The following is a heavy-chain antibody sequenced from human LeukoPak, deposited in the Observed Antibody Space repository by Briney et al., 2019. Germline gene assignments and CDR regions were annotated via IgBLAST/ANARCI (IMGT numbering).Heavy chain of an antibody. CDR3: ARDYYVMDV. J-gene: IGHJ6*02. CDR1: GFTFSRYW. V-gene: IGHV3-74*01. Sequence: GGSLRLSCAASGFTFSRYWMHWVRQAPGKGLMWVSRIDGDGRSTTYADSVKGRFTISRDNAKSTLYLQMNSLRAEDTAVYYCARDYYVMDVWGQGTTVTVSS. CDR2: IDGDGRST.